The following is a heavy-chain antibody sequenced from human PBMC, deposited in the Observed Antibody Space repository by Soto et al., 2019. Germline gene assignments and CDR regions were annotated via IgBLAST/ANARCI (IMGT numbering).Heavy chain of an antibody. D-gene: IGHD1-1*01. V-gene: IGHV1-18*01. CDR1: GYTFTSYG. CDR3: ARGRYGDY. J-gene: IGHJ4*02. CDR2: ISAHNGNT. Sequence: QVHLVQSGAEVKKPGASVKVPCKASGYTFTSYGITWVRQAPGQGREWMGWISAHNGNTDYAQKPQGRVIVTRDTSTSTAYMELRSLRSDDTAVYYCARGRYGDYWGQGALVTVSS.